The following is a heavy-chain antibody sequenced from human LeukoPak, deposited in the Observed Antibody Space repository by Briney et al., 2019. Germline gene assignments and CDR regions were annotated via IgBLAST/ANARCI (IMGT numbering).Heavy chain of an antibody. V-gene: IGHV3-11*05. J-gene: IGHJ4*02. CDR2: INNSSSYT. CDR3: ARDFGKTTVTSPTLVY. Sequence: GGSLRLTCAASGCTFSDYYMSWIRQAPGKGLEWIAYINNSSSYTNYADSMKGRSTISSDTAKNSLYLQRNSPRADATAVYYCARDFGKTTVTSPTLVYWGQGTLVTASS. D-gene: IGHD4-17*01. CDR1: GCTFSDYY.